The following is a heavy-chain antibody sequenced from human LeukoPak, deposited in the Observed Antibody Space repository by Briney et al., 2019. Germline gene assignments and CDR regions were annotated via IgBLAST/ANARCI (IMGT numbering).Heavy chain of an antibody. CDR3: ARGVGYSSSLYRY. Sequence: QPGGSLRLSCAASGFTFSSYSMNWVRQAPGKGLEWVSYISSSSSTIYYADSVKGRFTISRDNAKNSLYLQMNSLRAEDTAVYYCARGVGYSSSLYRYWGQGALVTVSS. CDR2: ISSSSSTI. J-gene: IGHJ4*02. V-gene: IGHV3-48*01. D-gene: IGHD6-6*01. CDR1: GFTFSSYS.